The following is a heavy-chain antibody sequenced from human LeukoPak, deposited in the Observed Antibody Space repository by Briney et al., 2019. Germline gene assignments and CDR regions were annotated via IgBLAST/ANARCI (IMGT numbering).Heavy chain of an antibody. CDR2: INPNSGGT. D-gene: IGHD1-26*01. CDR3: ARYSRGDAFDI. Sequence: ASVKVSCKASGYTFTGYYIHWVRQAPGQGLEWMGWINPNSGGTNYAQKFQGRVTMTRDTSIRTAYMELSRLRSDDTAMYYCARYSRGDAFDIWGQGTKVTVSS. V-gene: IGHV1-2*02. J-gene: IGHJ3*02. CDR1: GYTFTGYY.